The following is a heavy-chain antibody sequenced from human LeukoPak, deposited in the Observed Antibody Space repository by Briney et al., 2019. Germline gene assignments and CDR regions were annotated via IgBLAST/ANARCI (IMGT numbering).Heavy chain of an antibody. CDR1: GFTFSSHG. J-gene: IGHJ4*02. Sequence: GGSLRLSCAASGFTFSSHGMHWVRQAPGKGLEWVAVISYDGSNKYYADSVKGRFTISRDNSKNTLYLQMNSLRAEDTAVYYCAKLAPGRYFDYWGQGTLVTVSS. CDR2: ISYDGSNK. CDR3: AKLAPGRYFDY. D-gene: IGHD3-3*02. V-gene: IGHV3-30*18.